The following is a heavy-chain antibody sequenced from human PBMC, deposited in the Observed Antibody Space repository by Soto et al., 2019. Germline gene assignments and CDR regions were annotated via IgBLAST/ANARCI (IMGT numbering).Heavy chain of an antibody. V-gene: IGHV3-53*01. CDR1: GFTVNSKY. D-gene: IGHD3-22*01. CDR3: AKVALGGYYDSSGYRGAFDI. CDR2: IYSSGST. Sequence: EVQLVESGGGLIQPGGSLRLSCAASGFTVNSKYMSWVRQAPGKGLEWVSVIYSSGSTYYADSVKDRFTISRDNSKNTLYLQMNSLRAEDTAVYYCAKVALGGYYDSSGYRGAFDIWGQGTMVTVSS. J-gene: IGHJ3*02.